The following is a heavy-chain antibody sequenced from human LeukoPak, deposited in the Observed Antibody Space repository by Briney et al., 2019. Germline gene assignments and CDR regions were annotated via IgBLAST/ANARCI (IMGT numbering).Heavy chain of an antibody. J-gene: IGHJ6*02. D-gene: IGHD3-3*01. CDR1: GFTFSSYS. V-gene: IGHV3-21*01. CDR2: ISSNSSYI. CDR3: AREPTNYDFWSGYLNYYYGMDV. Sequence: PGGSLRLSCAASGFTFSSYSINWVRQAPGKGLEWVSSISSNSSYIYYADSVKGRFTISRDNAKNSLYLQMNSLRAEDTAVYYCAREPTNYDFWSGYLNYYYGMDVWGQGTTVTVSS.